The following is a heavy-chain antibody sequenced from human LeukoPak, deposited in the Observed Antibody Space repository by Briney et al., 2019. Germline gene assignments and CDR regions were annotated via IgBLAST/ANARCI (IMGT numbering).Heavy chain of an antibody. Sequence: QPGGSLRLSCAASGFTFSSYAMSWVRQAPGKGLEWVSAISGSGGSTYYADSVKGRFTISRDNSKNTLYLQMNSLRAEDTAVYYCAKDVRFLEWSIPGWFDPWGQGTLVTASS. CDR3: AKDVRFLEWSIPGWFDP. D-gene: IGHD3-3*01. V-gene: IGHV3-23*01. CDR1: GFTFSSYA. CDR2: ISGSGGST. J-gene: IGHJ5*02.